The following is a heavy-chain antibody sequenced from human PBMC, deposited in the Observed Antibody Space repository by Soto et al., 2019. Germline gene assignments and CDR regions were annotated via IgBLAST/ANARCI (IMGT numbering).Heavy chain of an antibody. CDR1: GYTFTNYG. Sequence: QVQRVQSGAEVKKPGASVKVSCKASGYTFTNYGINWVRQAPGQGLEWLGWVSAYNGERRYAQRVQARVIMTTDPSTTTAYMELRSLRSEDTAIYYCSRGTSIPASGDYWGQGTLVTASS. CDR2: VSAYNGER. J-gene: IGHJ4*01. V-gene: IGHV1-18*01. D-gene: IGHD6-6*01. CDR3: SRGTSIPASGDY.